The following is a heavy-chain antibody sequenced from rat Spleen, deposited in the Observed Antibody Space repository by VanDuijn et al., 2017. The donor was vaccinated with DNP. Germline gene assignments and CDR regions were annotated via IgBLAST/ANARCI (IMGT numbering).Heavy chain of an antibody. CDR2: ISTGGGNT. CDR3: AKGPNYGVYSDYFDY. CDR1: GFTFSNYY. D-gene: IGHD1-11*01. Sequence: EVQLVESGGGLVQPGRSMKLSCAALGFTFSNYYMAWVRQAPTKGLEWVASISTGGGNTYYRDSVKGRFTISRDNAKSTLYLQMDSLTSEHTATYYCAKGPNYGVYSDYFDYWGQGVMVTVSS. V-gene: IGHV5-25*01. J-gene: IGHJ2*01.